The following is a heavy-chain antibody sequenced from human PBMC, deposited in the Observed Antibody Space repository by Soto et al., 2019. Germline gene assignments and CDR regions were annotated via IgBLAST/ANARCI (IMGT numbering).Heavy chain of an antibody. J-gene: IGHJ6*02. V-gene: IGHV3-23*01. CDR2: ISGSGGST. CDR3: AKDMYSSSWYFYYYSMDV. Sequence: EVQLLESGGGLVQPGGSLRLSCAASGFTFSSYAMSWVRQAPGKGLEWVSAISGSGGSTYYADSVKGRFTISRDNSKNTLYVQMSSLRAEDTAVYDCAKDMYSSSWYFYYYSMDVWGQGTTVTVSS. D-gene: IGHD6-13*01. CDR1: GFTFSSYA.